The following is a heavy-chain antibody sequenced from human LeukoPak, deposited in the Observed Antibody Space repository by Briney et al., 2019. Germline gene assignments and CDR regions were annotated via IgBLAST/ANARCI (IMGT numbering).Heavy chain of an antibody. CDR1: GGSISSSSYY. D-gene: IGHD3-16*01. Sequence: SETLSLTCTVSGGSISSSSYYWGWIRQPPGKGLEWIGSIYYSGSTYYNPSLKSRVTISVDTSKNQFALKLSSVTAADTAVYYCARGWGDDYFDYWGQGTLVTVSS. J-gene: IGHJ4*02. V-gene: IGHV4-39*01. CDR2: IYYSGST. CDR3: ARGWGDDYFDY.